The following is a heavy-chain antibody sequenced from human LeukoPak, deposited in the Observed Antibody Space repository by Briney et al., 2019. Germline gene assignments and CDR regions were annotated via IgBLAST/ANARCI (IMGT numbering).Heavy chain of an antibody. Sequence: GGSLRLSCAASGFTFGSYWMHWVRQAPGKGLVWVSRINSDGSSTSYADSVKGRFTISRDNAKNTLYLQMNSLRAEDTAVYYCARDSDYVWGIDYWGQGTLVTVSS. CDR2: INSDGSST. CDR3: ARDSDYVWGIDY. J-gene: IGHJ4*02. D-gene: IGHD3-16*01. CDR1: GFTFGSYW. V-gene: IGHV3-74*01.